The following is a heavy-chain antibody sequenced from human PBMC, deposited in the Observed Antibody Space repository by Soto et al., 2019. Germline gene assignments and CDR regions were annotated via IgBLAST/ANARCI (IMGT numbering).Heavy chain of an antibody. CDR2: INPSGGST. CDR1: GYTFTSYY. V-gene: IGHV1-46*03. J-gene: IGHJ4*02. CDR3: ARGGYGSGSHLGGDSY. Sequence: ASVKVSCKASGYTFTSYYMHWVRQAPGQGLEWMGIINPSGGSTSYAQKFQGRVTMTRDTSTSTVYMELSSLRSEDTAVYYCARGGYGSGSHLGGDSYWGRGTLVPVSS. D-gene: IGHD3-10*01.